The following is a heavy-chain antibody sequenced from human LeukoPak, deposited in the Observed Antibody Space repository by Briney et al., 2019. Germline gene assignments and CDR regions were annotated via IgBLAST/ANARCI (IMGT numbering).Heavy chain of an antibody. CDR3: ARVVGHGAAGTYSPFDP. Sequence: EASVKVSCKASGYTFTSYGISWVRQAPGQGLEWMGWISAYNGNTNYAQKLQGRVTMTTDTSTSTAYMELRSLRSDDTAVYYCARVVGHGAAGTYSPFDPWGQGTLVTVSS. J-gene: IGHJ5*02. CDR1: GYTFTSYG. V-gene: IGHV1-18*01. CDR2: ISAYNGNT. D-gene: IGHD6-25*01.